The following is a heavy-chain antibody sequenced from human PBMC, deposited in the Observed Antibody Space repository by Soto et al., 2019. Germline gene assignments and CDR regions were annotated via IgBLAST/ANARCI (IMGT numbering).Heavy chain of an antibody. CDR3: AKARAQYYDFWSGYPVDY. V-gene: IGHV3-23*01. D-gene: IGHD3-3*01. Sequence: PGGSLRLSCAASGFTFSRYAMSWVRQAPGKGLEWVSAISGSGGSTYYADSVKGRFTISRDNSKNTLYLQMNSLRAEDTAVYYCAKARAQYYDFWSGYPVDYWGQGTLVTVPS. CDR2: ISGSGGST. J-gene: IGHJ4*02. CDR1: GFTFSRYA.